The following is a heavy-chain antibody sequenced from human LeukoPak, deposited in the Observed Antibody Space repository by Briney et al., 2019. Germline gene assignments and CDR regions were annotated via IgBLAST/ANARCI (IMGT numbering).Heavy chain of an antibody. D-gene: IGHD6-13*01. J-gene: IGHJ4*02. CDR3: ASLAAVGTILFDY. V-gene: IGHV1-8*01. Sequence: ASVKVSCKASGYTFTSYDINRVRQATRQGLEWMGWMNPNSGNTGYAQKFQGRVTMTRNTSISTASMELSSLRSEDTAVYYCASLAAVGTILFDYWGQGTLVTVSS. CDR1: GYTFTSYD. CDR2: MNPNSGNT.